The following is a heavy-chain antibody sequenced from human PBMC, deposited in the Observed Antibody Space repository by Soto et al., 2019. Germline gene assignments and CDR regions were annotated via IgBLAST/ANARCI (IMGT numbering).Heavy chain of an antibody. D-gene: IGHD2-21*02. CDR2: INVYNGDR. Sequence: QVQVVQSGPELKKPGASVKVSCKAQGYIFTKYGIGWVRQAPGHGLEWMGLINVYNGDRKVAQKFQDRVSRTTDTATDTAYMALKSLRSGDTAVYYCARLQLGGDRMLNWFDPWGQGTLVTVSS. CDR1: GYIFTKYG. J-gene: IGHJ5*02. V-gene: IGHV1-18*01. CDR3: ARLQLGGDRMLNWFDP.